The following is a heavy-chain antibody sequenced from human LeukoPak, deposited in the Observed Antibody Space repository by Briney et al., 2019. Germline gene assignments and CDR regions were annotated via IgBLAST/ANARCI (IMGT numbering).Heavy chain of an antibody. V-gene: IGHV1-3*01. CDR1: GYTFTSYA. D-gene: IGHD1-1*01. Sequence: ASVKVSCKASGYTFTSYAMHWVRQAPGQRLEWMGWINAGNGNTKYSQKFQGRVTTTRDTSASTAYMELSSLRSEDTAVYYCARDLESTTWTYYYYGMDVWGQGTTVTVSS. J-gene: IGHJ6*02. CDR2: INAGNGNT. CDR3: ARDLESTTWTYYYYGMDV.